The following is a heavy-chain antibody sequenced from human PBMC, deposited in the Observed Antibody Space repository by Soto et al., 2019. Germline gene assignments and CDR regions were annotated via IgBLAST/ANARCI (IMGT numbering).Heavy chain of an antibody. CDR2: TKNKAQSYTI. CDR3: TCWIAARCS. D-gene: IGHD6-6*01. CDR1: GFTLSDHY. Sequence: EVQLVESGGDLVQPGGSLSLSCAASGFTLSDHYMDWVRQAPGKGLEWVARTKNKAQSYTIEYAASGKGRFTIARDDSKHSLYLQMNSMKTDDTAVYYCTCWIAARCSWGQGSLVTVSS. V-gene: IGHV3-72*01. J-gene: IGHJ4*02.